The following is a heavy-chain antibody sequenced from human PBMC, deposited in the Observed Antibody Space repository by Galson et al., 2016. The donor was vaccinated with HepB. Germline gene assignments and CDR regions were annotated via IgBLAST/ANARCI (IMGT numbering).Heavy chain of an antibody. D-gene: IGHD3-10*01. CDR2: IIPSLDMK. CDR3: AREEEGSGSYPWYYGMGV. CDR1: GGIFRKHA. Sequence: SVKVSCKASGGIFRKHAFSWVRQAPGQGLEWMGGIIPSLDMKNYAQNLQGRVTITADRSTSTVYMELRSLRPDDTAVYYCAREEEGSGSYPWYYGMGVWGLGTTVTVSS. V-gene: IGHV1-69*10. J-gene: IGHJ6*02.